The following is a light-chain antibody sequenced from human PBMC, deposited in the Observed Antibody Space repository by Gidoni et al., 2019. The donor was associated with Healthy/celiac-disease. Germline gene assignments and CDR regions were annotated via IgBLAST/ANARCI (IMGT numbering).Light chain of an antibody. J-gene: IGLJ3*02. Sequence: QSVLPQPPSASGTPGLMVTISCSGSSSNIGSNYVYWYQQLPGTAPKLLIYRNNQRPSGVPDRFSGSKSGTSASLAISGLRSEDEADYYCAAWDDSLSGWVFGGGTKLTVL. V-gene: IGLV1-47*01. CDR2: RNN. CDR1: SSNIGSNY. CDR3: AAWDDSLSGWV.